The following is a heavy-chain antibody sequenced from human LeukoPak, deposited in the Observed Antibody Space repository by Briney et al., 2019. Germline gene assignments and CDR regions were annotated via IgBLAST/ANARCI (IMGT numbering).Heavy chain of an antibody. CDR2: IYYTGST. CDR3: AFLGKELSGDPPTDY. Sequence: SQTLSLTCNVSGGSIISGVDYRTWIRQPPGKGLEWDGNIYYTGSTYYNPSLESRVTISLDTSKNQFSLQLSSVLAAETAVYYCAFLGKELSGDPPTDYWGQGTLVTVSS. CDR1: GGSIISGVDY. V-gene: IGHV4-30-4*01. D-gene: IGHD2-21*01. J-gene: IGHJ4*02.